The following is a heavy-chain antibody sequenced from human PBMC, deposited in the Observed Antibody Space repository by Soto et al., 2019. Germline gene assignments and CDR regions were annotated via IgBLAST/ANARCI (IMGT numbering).Heavy chain of an antibody. CDR3: ARDLMAGYSYGSSFDY. V-gene: IGHV6-1*01. Sequence: SQTLSRTCAISGDSVSSNSAAWNWIRQSPSRGLEWLGRTYYRSKWYNDYAVSVKSRITINPDTSKNQFSLQLNSVTPEDTAVYYCARDLMAGYSYGSSFDYWGQGTLVTVSS. CDR2: TYYRSKWYN. CDR1: GDSVSSNSAA. J-gene: IGHJ4*02. D-gene: IGHD5-18*01.